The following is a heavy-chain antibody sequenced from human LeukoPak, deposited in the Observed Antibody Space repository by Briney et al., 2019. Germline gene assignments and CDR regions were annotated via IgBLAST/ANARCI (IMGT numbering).Heavy chain of an antibody. D-gene: IGHD3-22*01. CDR2: IRSKANNYAT. Sequence: GGSLRLSCATSGFTFSGSAIHWVRQASGKGLEWVGRIRSKANNYATTDVASVRGRFTISRDDSKNTAYLQMNSLKTEDTAVYYCTRPSFDSSVSGVVYWGQGTLVTVSS. CDR1: GFTFSGSA. V-gene: IGHV3-73*01. J-gene: IGHJ4*02. CDR3: TRPSFDSSVSGVVY.